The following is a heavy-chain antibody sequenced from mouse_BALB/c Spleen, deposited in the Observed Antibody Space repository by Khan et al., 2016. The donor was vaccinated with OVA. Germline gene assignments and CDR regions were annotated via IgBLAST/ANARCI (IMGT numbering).Heavy chain of an antibody. CDR2: IDPFNGGT. Sequence: VQLQQSGPELMKPGASVNISCKASGYSFTSYYIHWVKQSHGKSLEWIGYIDPFNGGTDYNQKFKGKATLTVDKSSNTAYMHLSSLTSEDSAVYYCGRETFDYWGQGTLVTVSA. J-gene: IGHJ3*01. CDR3: GRETFDY. CDR1: GYSFTSYY. V-gene: IGHV1S135*01.